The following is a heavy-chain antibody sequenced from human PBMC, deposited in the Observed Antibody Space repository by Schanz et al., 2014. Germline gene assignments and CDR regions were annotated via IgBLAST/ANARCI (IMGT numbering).Heavy chain of an antibody. CDR1: GFTFSSYS. Sequence: ESGGGLVQPGGSLRLSCAASGFTFSSYSMNWVRQAPGKGLECVSYISSVGISKYYADPVKGRFTISRDSAKNSLYLQMNSLRAEDTALYFCAKDPHKDYGGKPQAFDIWGQGTMVTVSS. CDR3: AKDPHKDYGGKPQAFDI. J-gene: IGHJ3*02. CDR2: ISSVGISK. D-gene: IGHD4-17*01. V-gene: IGHV3-48*04.